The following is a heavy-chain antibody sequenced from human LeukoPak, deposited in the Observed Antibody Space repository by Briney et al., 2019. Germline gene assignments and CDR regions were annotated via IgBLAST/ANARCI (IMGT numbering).Heavy chain of an antibody. CDR2: INPNSGGT. CDR1: GYTFTGYY. CDR3: ARDLSGVTGYTYGRGIDY. J-gene: IGHJ4*02. V-gene: IGHV1-2*02. D-gene: IGHD5-18*01. Sequence: ASVKVSCKASGYTFTGYYMHWVRQAPGQGLEWMGWINPNSGGTNYAQKFQGRVTMTSDTSISTAYMELNRLTYDDTAVYYCARDLSGVTGYTYGRGIDYWGQGTLVTASS.